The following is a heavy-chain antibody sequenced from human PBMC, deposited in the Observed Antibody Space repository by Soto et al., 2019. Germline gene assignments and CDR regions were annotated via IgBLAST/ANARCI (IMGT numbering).Heavy chain of an antibody. Sequence: GGSLRLSCAASGFTFSSYAMSWVRQAPGKGLDWVSTISGGGVSTYYADSVKGRFTISRDNSKNTLYLQMDSLRAEDTAIYYCANGGRRAYTYYLDYWGQGTLVTVSS. D-gene: IGHD3-16*01. CDR3: ANGGRRAYTYYLDY. V-gene: IGHV3-23*01. CDR1: GFTFSSYA. CDR2: ISGGGVST. J-gene: IGHJ4*02.